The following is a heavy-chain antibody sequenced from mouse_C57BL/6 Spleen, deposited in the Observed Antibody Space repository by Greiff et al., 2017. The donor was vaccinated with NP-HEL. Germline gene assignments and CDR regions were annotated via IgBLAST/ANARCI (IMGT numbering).Heavy chain of an antibody. Sequence: QVQLKQSGPELVKPGASVKISCKASGYAFSSSWMNWVKQRPGKGLEWIGRIYPGDGDTNYNGKFKGKATLTADKSSSTAYMQLSSLTSEDSAVYFCALANWTYFDYSGQGTTLTVSS. D-gene: IGHD4-1*01. V-gene: IGHV1-82*01. CDR3: ALANWTYFDY. CDR2: IYPGDGDT. CDR1: GYAFSSSW. J-gene: IGHJ2*01.